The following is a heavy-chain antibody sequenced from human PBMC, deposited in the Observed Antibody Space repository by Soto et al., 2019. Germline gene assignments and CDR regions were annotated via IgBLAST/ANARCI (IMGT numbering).Heavy chain of an antibody. D-gene: IGHD1-7*01. CDR1: GYTFTSYD. Sequence: QVQLVQSGAEVKKPGASVKVSCKASGYTFTSYDINWVRQATGQGLEWMGWMNPNSGNTGYAQKFQGRVTMTRNTSISAAYMELSSLRSEDTAVYYCARGPTGTSITGPTWGLYYYCHGMDVWGQGTTVTVSS. CDR2: MNPNSGNT. CDR3: ARGPTGTSITGPTWGLYYYCHGMDV. J-gene: IGHJ6*02. V-gene: IGHV1-8*01.